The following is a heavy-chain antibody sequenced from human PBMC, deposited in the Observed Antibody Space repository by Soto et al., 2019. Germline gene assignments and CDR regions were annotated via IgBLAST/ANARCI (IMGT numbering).Heavy chain of an antibody. CDR1: GGTFSSYA. Sequence: QVQLVQSGAEVKKPGSSVKVSCKTSGGTFSSYAINWVRQAPGQGPEWMGGIIPIFGTANYAQKFQGRVTITADESTSTANMELSSLRSDDTAVYYCAAGTVAGTPDYWGQGTLVTVSS. D-gene: IGHD6-19*01. CDR2: IIPIFGTA. CDR3: AAGTVAGTPDY. V-gene: IGHV1-69*01. J-gene: IGHJ4*02.